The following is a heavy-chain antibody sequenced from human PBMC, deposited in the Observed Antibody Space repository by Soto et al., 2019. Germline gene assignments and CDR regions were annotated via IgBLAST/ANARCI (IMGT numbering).Heavy chain of an antibody. CDR3: ARGGGYSGYLGGY. CDR2: INHSGST. CDR1: GGSFSGYF. Sequence: SETLSLTCAVYGGSFSGYFWSWIRQPPGKGLEWIGEINHSGSTNYNPSLKSRVTISIDTSKNQFSLKLSSVTAADTAVYYCARGGGYSGYLGGYWGQGTLVPVYS. J-gene: IGHJ4*02. V-gene: IGHV4-34*01. D-gene: IGHD5-12*01.